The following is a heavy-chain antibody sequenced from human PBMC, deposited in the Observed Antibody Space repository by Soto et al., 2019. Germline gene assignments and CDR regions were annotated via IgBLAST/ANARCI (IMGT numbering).Heavy chain of an antibody. V-gene: IGHV4-39*01. CDR3: ARQNGLLHLGDTFYYFDY. D-gene: IGHD3-16*01. Sequence: SSETLSLTCTVSGGSISSSSYYWGWIRQPPGKGLEWIGSIYYSGSTYYNPSLKSRVTISVDTSKNQFSLKLSSVTAADTAVYYCARQNGLLHLGDTFYYFDYWGQGTLVTVSS. J-gene: IGHJ4*02. CDR2: IYYSGST. CDR1: GGSISSSSYY.